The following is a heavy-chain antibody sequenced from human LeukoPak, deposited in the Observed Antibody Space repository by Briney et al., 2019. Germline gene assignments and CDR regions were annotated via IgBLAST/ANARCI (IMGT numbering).Heavy chain of an antibody. CDR1: GFTFSNVR. CDR2: VKSKDVGGTT. D-gene: IGHD5-12*01. V-gene: IGHV3-15*01. CDR3: STDFSRGYSGS. Sequence: PGGSLRLSCVASGFTFSNVRMTWVRQAPGKGLECVGRVKSKDVGGTTDYAAPVKGRFTITRDDSKNTVYLQMTSLQAEDTAVYFCSTDFSRGYSGSWGQGTLVTVSS. J-gene: IGHJ5*02.